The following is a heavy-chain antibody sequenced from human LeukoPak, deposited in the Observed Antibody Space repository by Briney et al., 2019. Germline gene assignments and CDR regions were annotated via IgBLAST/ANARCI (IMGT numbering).Heavy chain of an antibody. CDR2: IDPNSGGT. V-gene: IGHV1-2*02. CDR3: ARVSRFQRNLPSVGSELGY. Sequence: GASVKVSCKASGYSFTGFHLHWVRQAPGQGLEWVGWIDPNSGGTKYAQKFQGRVTTTRDTSIKTAYMELSRLISDDTAVYYCARVSRFQRNLPSVGSELGYWGQGTLVTVSS. J-gene: IGHJ4*02. D-gene: IGHD3-10*01. CDR1: GYSFTGFH.